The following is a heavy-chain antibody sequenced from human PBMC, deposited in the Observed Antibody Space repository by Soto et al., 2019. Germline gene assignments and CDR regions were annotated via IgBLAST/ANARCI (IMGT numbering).Heavy chain of an antibody. D-gene: IGHD2-15*01. V-gene: IGHV1-46*01. CDR3: AGGRRGGSEYFFDC. CDR2: INPSGGST. CDR1: GYTFTRYN. J-gene: IGHJ4*02. Sequence: ASVKVSFKASGYTFTRYNVHWVRQAPGQGLEWMAIINPSGGSTYYVQKFEGRVTLTTDTSTSKVNVELSSLRSDDTPVHFCAGGRRGGSEYFFDCWGQGTLVTVSS.